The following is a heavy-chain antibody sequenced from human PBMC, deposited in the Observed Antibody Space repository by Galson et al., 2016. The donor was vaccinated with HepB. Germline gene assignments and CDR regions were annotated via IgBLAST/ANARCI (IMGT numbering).Heavy chain of an antibody. CDR3: TRDGHSPICYDTEGYRGFDAFDV. D-gene: IGHD3-16*02. Sequence: SLRLSCAASGVTFGDYAMSWFRQTPGKGLEWVGLIRSKAYSGATEYAASVKGRFTISRDDSKSIAYLQLNSLKTEDTAVYYCTRDGHSPICYDTEGYRGFDAFDVWGPGTMVTVS. J-gene: IGHJ3*01. CDR1: GVTFGDYA. V-gene: IGHV3-49*03. CDR2: IRSKAYSGAT.